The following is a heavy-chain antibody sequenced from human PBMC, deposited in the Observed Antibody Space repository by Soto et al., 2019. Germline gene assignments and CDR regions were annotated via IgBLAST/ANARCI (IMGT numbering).Heavy chain of an antibody. V-gene: IGHV3-30-3*01. D-gene: IGHD6-13*01. CDR2: ISYDGSNK. CDR1: GFTFSSYA. CDR3: ASSPDSSSSTYYYYYYGMDV. J-gene: IGHJ6*02. Sequence: PGGSLRLSCAASGFTFSSYAMHWVRRAPGKGLEWVAVISYDGSNKYYADSVKGRFTISRDNSKNTLYLQMNSLRAEDTAVYYCASSPDSSSSTYYYYYYGMDVWGQGTTVTVSS.